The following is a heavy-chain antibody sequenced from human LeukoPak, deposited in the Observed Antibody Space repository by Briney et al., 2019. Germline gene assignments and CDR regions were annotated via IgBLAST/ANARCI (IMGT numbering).Heavy chain of an antibody. CDR3: ARGAGPKQQQTAYYFDY. CDR2: TYYRSKWYN. V-gene: IGHV6-1*01. J-gene: IGHJ4*02. Sequence: SQTLSLTCAISGDSVSSNSAAWNWIRQSPSRGLEWLGRTYYRSKWYNDYAVSVKSRITINPDTSKNQFSLQLNSVTPEDTAVYYCARGAGPKQQQTAYYFDYWGQGTLVTVSS. CDR1: GDSVSSNSAA. D-gene: IGHD6-13*01.